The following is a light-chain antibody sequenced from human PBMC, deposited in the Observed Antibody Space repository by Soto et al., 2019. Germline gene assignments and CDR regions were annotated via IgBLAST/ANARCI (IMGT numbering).Light chain of an antibody. CDR3: SSPTSSSTWM. J-gene: IGLJ3*02. V-gene: IGLV2-14*01. Sequence: QSVLTQPASVSGSPGQSITISCTGTSSDVGGYNSVSWYQQHPGKAPKLMIYEATNRPSGVSNRFSGSKSGNTASLTISGLQAEDEADYYCSSPTSSSTWMFGGGTKLTVL. CDR2: EAT. CDR1: SSDVGGYNS.